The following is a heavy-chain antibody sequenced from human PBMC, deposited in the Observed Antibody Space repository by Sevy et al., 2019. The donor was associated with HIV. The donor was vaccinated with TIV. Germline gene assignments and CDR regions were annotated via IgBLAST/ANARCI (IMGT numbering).Heavy chain of an antibody. CDR3: ARDKASYCGGVCYSNAFDI. D-gene: IGHD2-21*02. V-gene: IGHV3-30-3*01. CDR1: GFTFSSYA. CDR2: ISYDGSNK. J-gene: IGHJ3*02. Sequence: GGSLRLSCAASGFTFSSYAMHWVRQAPGKGLEWVAVISYDGSNKYYADSVKGRFTISRDNSKNTLYLQMNSLRAEDTAVYYCARDKASYCGGVCYSNAFDIWGQGTMVTVSS.